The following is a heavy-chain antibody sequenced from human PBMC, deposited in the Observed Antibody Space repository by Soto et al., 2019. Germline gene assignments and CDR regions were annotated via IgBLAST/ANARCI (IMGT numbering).Heavy chain of an antibody. CDR3: ARDSHGMDV. Sequence: GGSLRLSCAASGFTFSSYGMHWVRQAPGKGLEWVAVIWYDGSNKYYAESVKGRFTISRDNSKNTLYLQMNSLRAEDTAVYYCARDSHGMDVWGQGTTVTVSS. V-gene: IGHV3-33*01. J-gene: IGHJ6*02. CDR1: GFTFSSYG. CDR2: IWYDGSNK.